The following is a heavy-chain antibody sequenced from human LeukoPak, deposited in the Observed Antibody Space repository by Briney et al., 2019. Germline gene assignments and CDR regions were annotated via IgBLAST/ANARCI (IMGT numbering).Heavy chain of an antibody. CDR3: ARRVSSSWYTRWFDP. Sequence: SETLSLTCAVYGVSFSGYYWSWIRQPPGKGLEWIGEINHSGSTNYNPSLKSRVTISVDTSKNQFSLKLSSVTAADTAVYYCARRVSSSWYTRWFDPWGQGTLVTVSS. CDR1: GVSFSGYY. V-gene: IGHV4-34*01. D-gene: IGHD6-13*01. J-gene: IGHJ5*02. CDR2: INHSGST.